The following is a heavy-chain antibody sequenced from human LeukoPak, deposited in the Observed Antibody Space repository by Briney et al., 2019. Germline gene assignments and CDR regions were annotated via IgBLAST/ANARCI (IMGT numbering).Heavy chain of an antibody. CDR3: ARHAGFVDPPHFDY. CDR2: IAPREAYT. J-gene: IGHJ4*02. D-gene: IGHD2-15*01. V-gene: IGHV5-10-1*01. CDR1: GYSFISYW. Sequence: GESLNISCQASGYSFISYWVSWVRQVPGKGLEWIGVIAPREAYTNNNPSFHGRVTISTDESVTTSFLQWSSLKAADTAMYYCARHAGFVDPPHFDYWGQGTLVTVSS.